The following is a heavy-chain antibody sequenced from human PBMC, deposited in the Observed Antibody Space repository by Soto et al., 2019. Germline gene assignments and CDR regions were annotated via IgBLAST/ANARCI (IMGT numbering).Heavy chain of an antibody. D-gene: IGHD3-22*01. CDR2: IYYSGST. CDR3: ARTPILYYYDSQTHDAFDI. CDR1: GGSISSYY. Sequence: NPSETLSLTCTVSGGSISSYYWSWIRQPPGKGLEWIGYIYYSGSTNYNPSLKSRVTISVDTSKNQFSLKLSSVTAADTAVYYCARTPILYYYDSQTHDAFDIWGQGTMVTVSS. V-gene: IGHV4-59*01. J-gene: IGHJ3*02.